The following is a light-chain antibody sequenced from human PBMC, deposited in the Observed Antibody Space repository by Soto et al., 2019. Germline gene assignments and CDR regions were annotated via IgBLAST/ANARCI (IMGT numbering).Light chain of an antibody. CDR1: QSISNY. CDR3: QQSYTTPRT. J-gene: IGKJ1*01. V-gene: IGKV1-39*01. Sequence: DIQMTQSPSSLSASVGDRVTITCRASQSISNYLNWFQQRPGKAPKLLISIASTSQSGVPSRFSGSGSGTDFTLTITNLQPEDFATYYCQQSYTTPRTFGQGTKVEIK. CDR2: IAS.